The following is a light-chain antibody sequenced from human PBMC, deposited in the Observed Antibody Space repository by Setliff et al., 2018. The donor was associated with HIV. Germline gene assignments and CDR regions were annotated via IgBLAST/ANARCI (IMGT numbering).Light chain of an antibody. V-gene: IGLV2-14*03. J-gene: IGLJ1*01. CDR3: SSYAGSSTQV. CDR1: GSDVGGYNF. Sequence: QSVLTQPASVSGSPGQSITISCTGTGSDVGGYNFVSWYQQHPGKAPKLMIYDVSNRPSGVSNRFSGSKSGNTASLTISGLQAEDEADYYCSSYAGSSTQVLGTGTK. CDR2: DVS.